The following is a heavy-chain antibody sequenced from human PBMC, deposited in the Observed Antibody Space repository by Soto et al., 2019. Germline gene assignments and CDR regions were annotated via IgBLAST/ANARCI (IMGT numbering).Heavy chain of an antibody. Sequence: ASVKVSCKASGYTFTSYGISWARQAPGQGLEWMGWISAYNGNTNYAQKLQGRVTMTTDTSTSTAYMELRSLRSDDTAVYYCARAEWYSGSYDGYYYGMDVWGQGTTVTVSS. V-gene: IGHV1-18*01. CDR1: GYTFTSYG. D-gene: IGHD1-26*01. CDR2: ISAYNGNT. CDR3: ARAEWYSGSYDGYYYGMDV. J-gene: IGHJ6*02.